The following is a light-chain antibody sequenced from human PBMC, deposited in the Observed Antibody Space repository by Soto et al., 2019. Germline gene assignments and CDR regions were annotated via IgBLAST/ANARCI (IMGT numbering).Light chain of an antibody. CDR3: RQYGFSPPYP. J-gene: IGKJ2*01. V-gene: IGKV3-20*01. CDR2: GAS. CDR1: QSVSSSY. Sequence: EIVLTPSPGTLSLSPGERATLSCRASQSVSSSYLAWYQQKPGQAPRLLIYGASSGATGIPGRFSGSGSGTNFTLTISRLGPEDFAVNYCRQYGFSPPYPLGQGTKLEIK.